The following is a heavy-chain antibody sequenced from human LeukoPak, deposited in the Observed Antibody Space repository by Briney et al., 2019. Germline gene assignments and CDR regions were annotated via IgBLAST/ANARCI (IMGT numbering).Heavy chain of an antibody. J-gene: IGHJ4*02. Sequence: GGSLRLSCAASGFTFDDYAMHWVRQAPGKGLEWVSGISWNSGSIGYADSVKGRFTISRDNAKNTLYLQMNSLRAEDTAVYYCARGGGRGMIILVVGIDYWGQGTLVTVSS. V-gene: IGHV3-9*01. CDR2: ISWNSGSI. D-gene: IGHD2-15*01. CDR1: GFTFDDYA. CDR3: ARGGGRGMIILVVGIDY.